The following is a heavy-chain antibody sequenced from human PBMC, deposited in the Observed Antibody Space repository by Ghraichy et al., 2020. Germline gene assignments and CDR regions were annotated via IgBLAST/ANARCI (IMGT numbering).Heavy chain of an antibody. D-gene: IGHD6-13*01. CDR1: GFTFSSYS. CDR3: ASEGIAAAGYFDY. V-gene: IGHV3-48*01. CDR2: ISSSSSTI. Sequence: GGSLRLSCAASGFTFSSYSMNWVRQAPGKGLEWVSYISSSSSTIYYADSVKGRFTISRDNAKNSLYLQMNSLRAEDTAVYYCASEGIAAAGYFDYWGQGTLVTVSS. J-gene: IGHJ4*02.